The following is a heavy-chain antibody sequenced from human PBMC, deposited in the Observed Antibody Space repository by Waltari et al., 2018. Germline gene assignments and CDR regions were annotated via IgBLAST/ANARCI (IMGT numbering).Heavy chain of an antibody. J-gene: IGHJ4*02. CDR2: IIPFFGSP. V-gene: IGHV1-69*06. CDR3: ARIPYYYDKAPLDS. CDR1: GGTFSTYG. Sequence: QVQLLQSGAEVKKPGSSVKLSCQASGGTFSTYGISWVQQAPGQRLEWMGKIIPFFGSPDYAENFQGRITITADKSTTTTYLELSSLRSDDTAVYYCARIPYYYDKAPLDSWGQGTLVTVSS. D-gene: IGHD3-22*01.